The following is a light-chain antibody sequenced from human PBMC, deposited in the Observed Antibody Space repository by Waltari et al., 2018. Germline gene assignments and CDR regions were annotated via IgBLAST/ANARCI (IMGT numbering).Light chain of an antibody. CDR1: QTISTW. J-gene: IGKJ1*01. V-gene: IGKV1-5*01. CDR3: QQYQTFRT. Sequence: IQMTQSPSTLSASVGDRVTITCRASQTISTWLAWYQHKPGQAPKLLIYDASTLQSGVPSRVSGSGSGTEFSLTISTLQPDDFATYYCQQYQTFRTFGRGTRVELK. CDR2: DAS.